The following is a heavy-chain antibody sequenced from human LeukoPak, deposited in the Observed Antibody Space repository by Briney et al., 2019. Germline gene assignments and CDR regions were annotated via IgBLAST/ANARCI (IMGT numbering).Heavy chain of an antibody. CDR3: ARDRLGMVDY. Sequence: SETLSLTCTVSGGSISSSSYYWGWIRQPPGKVLEWIGSIYYSGSTYYNPSLKSRVTISVDTSKNQFSLKLSSVTAADTAVYYCARDRLGMVDYWGQGTLVTVSS. D-gene: IGHD3-9*01. CDR1: GGSISSSSYY. V-gene: IGHV4-39*07. J-gene: IGHJ4*02. CDR2: IYYSGST.